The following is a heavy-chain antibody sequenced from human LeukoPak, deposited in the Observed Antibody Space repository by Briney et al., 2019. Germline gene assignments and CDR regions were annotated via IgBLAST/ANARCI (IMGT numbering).Heavy chain of an antibody. Sequence: PGGSLRLSCAASGFTFSSYGMHWVRLAPGKGLEWVAVIWYDGSNKYYADSVKGRFTISRDNSKNTLYLQMNSLGAEDTAVYYCAKDAYYYGSGSYEDYWGQGTLVTVSS. V-gene: IGHV3-33*06. J-gene: IGHJ4*02. CDR2: IWYDGSNK. D-gene: IGHD3-10*01. CDR1: GFTFSSYG. CDR3: AKDAYYYGSGSYEDY.